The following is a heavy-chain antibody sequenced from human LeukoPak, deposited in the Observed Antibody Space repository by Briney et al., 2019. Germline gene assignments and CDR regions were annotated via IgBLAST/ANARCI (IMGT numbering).Heavy chain of an antibody. J-gene: IGHJ4*02. Sequence: SETLSLTCTVSGGSISGYYWSWIRQPPVKGLEWIGYIYYAGSTNYDPSLKSRVTISLDTSKNQFSLRLTSVTAADTAVYFCARETAAGNFDYWGQGTLVTVSS. CDR3: ARETAAGNFDY. D-gene: IGHD6-13*01. V-gene: IGHV4-59*01. CDR1: GGSISGYY. CDR2: IYYAGST.